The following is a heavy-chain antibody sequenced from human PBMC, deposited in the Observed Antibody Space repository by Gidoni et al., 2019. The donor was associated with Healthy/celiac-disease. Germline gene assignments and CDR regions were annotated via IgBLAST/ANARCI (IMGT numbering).Heavy chain of an antibody. J-gene: IGHJ5*02. CDR1: GGSFSGYY. D-gene: IGHD3-3*01. CDR2: INHSGST. CDR3: ARTVGRGFWSGFGVWFDP. V-gene: IGHV4-34*01. Sequence: QVQLQQWGAGLLKPSETLSLTCAVYGGSFSGYYWCWIRQPPGKGLEWIGEINHSGSTNYNPSLKSRVTISVDTSKNQFSLKLSSVTAADTAVYYCARTVGRGFWSGFGVWFDPWGQGTLVTVSS.